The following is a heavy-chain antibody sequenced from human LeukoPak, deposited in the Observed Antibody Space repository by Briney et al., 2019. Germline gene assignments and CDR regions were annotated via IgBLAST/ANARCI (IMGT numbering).Heavy chain of an antibody. V-gene: IGHV4-61*01. D-gene: IGHD3-22*01. CDR3: ARVRVDSIHAFDI. J-gene: IGHJ3*02. Sequence: SETLSLTCTVSGGSVSSGSYYWSWIRQPPGKGLEWIGYIYYSGSTNYNPSLKSRVTISVDTSKNQFSLKLSSVTATDTAVYYCARVRVDSIHAFDIWGQGTMVTVSS. CDR2: IYYSGST. CDR1: GGSVSSGSYY.